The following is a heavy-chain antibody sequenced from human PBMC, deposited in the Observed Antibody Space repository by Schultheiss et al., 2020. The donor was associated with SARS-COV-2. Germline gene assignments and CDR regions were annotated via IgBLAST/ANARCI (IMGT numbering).Heavy chain of an antibody. CDR3: ASAPDSSSGWYR. Sequence: SETLSLTCTVSGGSISSYYWSWIRQPPGKGLEWIGEIYHSGSTNYNPSLKSRVTISVDTSKNQFSLKLSSVTAADTAVYYCASAPDSSSGWYRWGQGTLVTVSS. CDR2: IYHSGST. V-gene: IGHV4-34*01. D-gene: IGHD6-19*01. CDR1: GGSISSYY. J-gene: IGHJ5*02.